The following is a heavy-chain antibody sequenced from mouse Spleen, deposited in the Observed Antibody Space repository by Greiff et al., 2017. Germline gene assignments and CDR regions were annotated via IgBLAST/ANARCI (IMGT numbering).Heavy chain of an antibody. D-gene: IGHD2-2*01. V-gene: IGHV1-20*01. CDR2: INPYNGDT. CDR1: GYSFTGYF. J-gene: IGHJ3*01. CDR3: ARPAGYDEVFAY. Sequence: EVKLQESGPELVKPGDSVKISCKASGYSFTGYFMNWVMQSHGKSLEWIGRINPYNGDTFYNQKFKGKATLTVDKSSSTAHMELRSLTSEDSAVYYCARPAGYDEVFAYWGQGTLVTVSA.